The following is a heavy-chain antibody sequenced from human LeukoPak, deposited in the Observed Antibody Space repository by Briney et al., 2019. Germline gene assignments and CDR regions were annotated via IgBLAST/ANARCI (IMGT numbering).Heavy chain of an antibody. CDR3: ARLENPYDSSYYYYRVYAFDI. CDR2: IYYSGST. V-gene: IGHV4-31*03. J-gene: IGHJ3*02. Sequence: SQTLSLTCTVSGGSISSGGYYWSWIRQHPGKGLEWIGYIYYSGSTYYNPSLKSRITISVDTSKNQFSLKLSSVSAADTAVYYCARLENPYDSSYYYYRVYAFDIWGQGTMVTVSS. D-gene: IGHD3-22*01. CDR1: GGSISSGGYY.